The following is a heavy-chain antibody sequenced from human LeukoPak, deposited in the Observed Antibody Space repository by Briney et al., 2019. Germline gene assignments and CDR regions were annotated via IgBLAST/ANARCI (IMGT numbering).Heavy chain of an antibody. CDR2: ITGGGDDT. Sequence: PGGSLRLSCAASGFTFSSYWMSWVRQAPGKGLEWFSAITGGGDDTYYADSVEGRFTISRDNSKNTLYLQMNSLRAEDTAVYYCAKGSRVSRPYYFDYWGQGTLVTVSS. D-gene: IGHD6-6*01. V-gene: IGHV3-23*01. J-gene: IGHJ4*02. CDR1: GFTFSSYW. CDR3: AKGSRVSRPYYFDY.